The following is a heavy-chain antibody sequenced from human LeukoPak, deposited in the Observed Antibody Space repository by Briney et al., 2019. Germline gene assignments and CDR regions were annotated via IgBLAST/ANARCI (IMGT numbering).Heavy chain of an antibody. J-gene: IGHJ5*02. CDR2: IIPIFGTA. CDR1: GGTFSSYA. Sequence: ASVKVSCKASGGTFSSYAISWVRQAPGQELEWMGGIIPIFGTANYAQKFQGRVTITTDESTSTAYMELSSLRSEDTAVYYCASEVRYCSGGSCLFDPWGQGTLVTVSS. V-gene: IGHV1-69*05. CDR3: ASEVRYCSGGSCLFDP. D-gene: IGHD2-15*01.